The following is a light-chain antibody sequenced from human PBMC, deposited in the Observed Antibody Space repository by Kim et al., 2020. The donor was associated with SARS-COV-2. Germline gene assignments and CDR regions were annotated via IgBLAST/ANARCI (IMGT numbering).Light chain of an antibody. J-gene: IGKJ2*01. V-gene: IGKV1-39*01. Sequence: SASVGDRVTITGRASQSISSYLNWYQQKPGKAPKRLIYAASSLQSGVPSRFSGSGSGTDFTLTISSLQPEDFATYYCQQSYSTPRTFGQGTKLEI. CDR2: AAS. CDR1: QSISSY. CDR3: QQSYSTPRT.